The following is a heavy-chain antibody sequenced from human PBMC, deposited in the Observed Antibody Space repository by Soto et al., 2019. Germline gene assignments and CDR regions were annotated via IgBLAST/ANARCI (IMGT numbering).Heavy chain of an antibody. CDR1: GYSFTTYW. J-gene: IGHJ4*02. CDR3: ARRVYGYSYAD. D-gene: IGHD5-18*01. Sequence: PGESLKISCKASGYSFTTYWVGWVRQMPGKGLEWMGIIYPGDSDTRYSPSFQGQVTISADKSISTAYLQWSSLKASDTAIYYCARRVYGYSYADWGQGALVTVSS. V-gene: IGHV5-51*01. CDR2: IYPGDSDT.